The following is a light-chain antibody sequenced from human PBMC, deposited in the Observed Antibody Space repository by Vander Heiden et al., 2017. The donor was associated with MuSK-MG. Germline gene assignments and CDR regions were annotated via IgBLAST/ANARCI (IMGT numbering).Light chain of an antibody. CDR3: QAGDSSTVV. CDR2: EDD. CDR1: KVGYKY. V-gene: IGLV3-1*01. J-gene: IGLJ2*01. Sequence: SYELTQPPSVSVSPGHTASITCSGDKVGYKYACGSQQKPGQYLVVVIYEDDKRPSGSPERFSGYNSGNTATLTISGTQAMDEADYYCQAGDSSTVVFGGGTKLTVL.